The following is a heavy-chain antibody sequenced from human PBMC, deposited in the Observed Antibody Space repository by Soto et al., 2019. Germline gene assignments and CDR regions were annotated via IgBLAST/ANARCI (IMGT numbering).Heavy chain of an antibody. CDR1: GCTFSIYA. J-gene: IGHJ4*02. D-gene: IGHD6-19*01. Sequence: SVKVSCKGAGCTFSIYAISCVRHAPGQGLEWMGGIIPIFGTANYAQKFQGRVTITADESTSTAYMELSSLRSEDTAVYYCASPGYSSGPLGYWGQGTLVTVSS. V-gene: IGHV1-69*13. CDR2: IIPIFGTA. CDR3: ASPGYSSGPLGY.